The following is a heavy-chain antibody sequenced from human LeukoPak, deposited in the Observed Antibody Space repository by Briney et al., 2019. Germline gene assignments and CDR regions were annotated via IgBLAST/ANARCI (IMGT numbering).Heavy chain of an antibody. V-gene: IGHV3-7*01. CDR1: GFAFSNYW. Sequence: GGSLRLSCAASGFAFSNYWMSWVRQAPGKGLEWVANIKQDGSEKYYVDSVKGRFTISRDNAKNSLFLQMNSLTAEDTAVYYCAKDLDYWGQGTLVTVSS. CDR2: IKQDGSEK. CDR3: AKDLDY. J-gene: IGHJ4*02.